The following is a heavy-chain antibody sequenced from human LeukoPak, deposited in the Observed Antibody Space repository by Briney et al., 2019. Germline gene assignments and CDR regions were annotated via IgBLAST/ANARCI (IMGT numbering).Heavy chain of an antibody. J-gene: IGHJ4*02. V-gene: IGHV4-38-2*02. CDR2: IYYSGNT. CDR1: GYSISSGYY. D-gene: IGHD1-26*01. Sequence: SETLSLTCTVSGYSISSGYYWGWIRQPPGKGLEWIGSIYYSGNTYYNASLKSRVTISVDTSKNQFSLQLNSVTPEDTALYYCARAQAYSGRIFDYWGQGTLVTVSS. CDR3: ARAQAYSGRIFDY.